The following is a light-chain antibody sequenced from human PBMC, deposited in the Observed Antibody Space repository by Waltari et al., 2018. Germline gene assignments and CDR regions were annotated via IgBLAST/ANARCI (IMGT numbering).Light chain of an antibody. Sequence: DIVMTQSPDSLAVSLGERATINCKYSQSVLYSSNNKNDLAWYQQKPGQPPTLLLRWASTRESGVADRFSGSGSGTDFTLTISSLQAEDVAVYYCQQYYRSRTFGQGTRVESK. V-gene: IGKV4-1*01. CDR1: QSVLYSSNNKND. CDR2: WAS. J-gene: IGKJ1*01. CDR3: QQYYRSRT.